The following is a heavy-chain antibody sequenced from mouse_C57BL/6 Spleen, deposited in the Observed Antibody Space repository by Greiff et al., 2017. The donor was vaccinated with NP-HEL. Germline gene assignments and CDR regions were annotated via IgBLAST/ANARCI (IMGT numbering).Heavy chain of an antibody. CDR3: ARDRDYSFAY. D-gene: IGHD2-4*01. CDR2: ISYDGSN. CDR1: GYSITSGYY. Sequence: EVKLVESGPGLVKPSQSLSLTCSVTGYSITSGYYWNWIRQFPGNKLEWMGYISYDGSNNYNPSLKNRISITRDTSKNQFFLKLNSVTTEDTATYYCARDRDYSFAYWGQGTLVTVSA. J-gene: IGHJ3*01. V-gene: IGHV3-6*01.